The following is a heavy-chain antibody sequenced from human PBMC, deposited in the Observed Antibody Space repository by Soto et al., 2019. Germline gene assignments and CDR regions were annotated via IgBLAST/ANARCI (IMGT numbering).Heavy chain of an antibody. CDR3: ARLVLVAARPRSYYYYMDV. Sequence: PSETLSLTCAVYGGSFSGYYWSWIRQPPGKRLEWIGEINHSGSTNYNPSLKSRVTISVDTSKNQFSLKLSSVTAADTAVYYCARLVLVAARPRSYYYYMDVWGKGTTVTVSS. J-gene: IGHJ6*03. D-gene: IGHD6-6*01. V-gene: IGHV4-34*01. CDR1: GGSFSGYY. CDR2: INHSGST.